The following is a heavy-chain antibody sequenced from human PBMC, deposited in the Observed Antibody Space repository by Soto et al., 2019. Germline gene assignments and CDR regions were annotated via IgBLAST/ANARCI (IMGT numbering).Heavy chain of an antibody. CDR3: ARASGYYVAVNWFYP. V-gene: IGHV4-34*01. Sequence: SETLSLTCAVYGGSFSGYYWSWIRQPPGKGLEWIGEINHSGSTNYNPSLKSRVTISVDTSKNQFSLKLSSVTAADTAVYYCARASGYYVAVNWFYPWGQGTLVTVS. CDR1: GGSFSGYY. D-gene: IGHD3-22*01. CDR2: INHSGST. J-gene: IGHJ5*02.